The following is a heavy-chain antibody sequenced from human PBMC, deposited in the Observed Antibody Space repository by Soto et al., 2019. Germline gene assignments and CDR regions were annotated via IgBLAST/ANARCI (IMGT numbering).Heavy chain of an antibody. CDR2: ISAYNGNT. CDR3: ARGVENYDFWSGYYRGMDV. CDR1: GYTFTSYG. Sequence: ASVKVSCKASGYTFTSYGISWVRQAPGQGLEWMGWISAYNGNTNYAQKLQGRVTITTDTSTSTAYMELRSLRSDDTAVYYCARGVENYDFWSGYYRGMDVWGQGTTVTVSS. V-gene: IGHV1-18*01. D-gene: IGHD3-3*01. J-gene: IGHJ6*02.